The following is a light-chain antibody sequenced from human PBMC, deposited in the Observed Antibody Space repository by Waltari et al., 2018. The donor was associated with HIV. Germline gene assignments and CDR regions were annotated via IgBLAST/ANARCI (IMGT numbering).Light chain of an antibody. CDR1: QSLLYTSNNKDY. CDR2: WAS. J-gene: IGKJ2*01. V-gene: IGKV4-1*01. CDR3: QQYYSTPVT. Sequence: DIVMTQSPESLAVYLGGRATINCRSSQSLLYTSNNKDYLVWYQQKPGQPPKVLISWASTRESGVPDRFSGSGSGADFTLTISSLQAEDVAVYYCQQYYSTPVTFGQGTKLEIK.